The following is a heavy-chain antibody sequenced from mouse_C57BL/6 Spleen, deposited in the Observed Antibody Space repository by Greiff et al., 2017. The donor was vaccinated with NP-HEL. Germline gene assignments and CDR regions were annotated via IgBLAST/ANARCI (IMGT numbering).Heavy chain of an antibody. V-gene: IGHV1-76*01. CDR2: IYPGSGNT. J-gene: IGHJ3*01. CDR1: GYTFTDYY. CDR3: ARDYGSSPWFAY. D-gene: IGHD1-1*01. Sequence: QVQLQQSGAELVRPGASVKLCCKASGYTFTDYYINWVKQRPGQGLEWIARIYPGSGNTYYNEKFKGKATLTAEKSSSTAYMQLSSLTSEDSAVYFCARDYGSSPWFAYWGQGTLVTVSA.